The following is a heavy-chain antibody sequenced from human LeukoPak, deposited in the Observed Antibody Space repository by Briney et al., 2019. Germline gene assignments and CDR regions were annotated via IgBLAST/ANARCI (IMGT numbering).Heavy chain of an antibody. Sequence: ASLKVSCKTSGYTFTGYFMHWVRQAPGQGLEWMGRINPDSGDTNYAREFQGRVTMTRDTSISTAYMELRGLRSDDTAIYYCARPRLPRGSLNFDYWGQGTLVTVSS. D-gene: IGHD3-16*01. J-gene: IGHJ4*02. CDR1: GYTFTGYF. V-gene: IGHV1-2*06. CDR2: INPDSGDT. CDR3: ARPRLPRGSLNFDY.